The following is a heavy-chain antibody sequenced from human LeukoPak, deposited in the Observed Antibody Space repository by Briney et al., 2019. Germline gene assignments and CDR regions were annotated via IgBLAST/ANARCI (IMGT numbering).Heavy chain of an antibody. J-gene: IGHJ2*01. V-gene: IGHV4-39*01. CDR2: IYYSGST. CDR3: ARRPLGYYGGPYWCFDL. Sequence: SETLSLTCTVSGGYISSSSYYWGWIRQPPGKGLEWIGSIYYSGSTYYNPSLKSRVTISVDTSKNQFSPKLSSVTAADTTVYYCARRPLGYYGGPYWCFDLWGRGTLVTVSS. CDR1: GGYISSSSYY. D-gene: IGHD3-22*01.